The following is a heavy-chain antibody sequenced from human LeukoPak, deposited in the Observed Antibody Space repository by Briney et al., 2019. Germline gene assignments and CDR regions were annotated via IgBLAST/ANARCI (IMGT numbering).Heavy chain of an antibody. CDR2: IIPIFGTA. J-gene: IGHJ4*02. Sequence: GASVKVSCKASGYTFTSHGISWVRQAPGQGLEWMGGIIPIFGTANYAQKFQGRVTITTDESTSTAYMELSSLRSEDTAVYYCARGRGQLSWDYWGQGTLVTVSS. V-gene: IGHV1-69*05. D-gene: IGHD6-6*01. CDR1: GYTFTSHG. CDR3: ARGRGQLSWDY.